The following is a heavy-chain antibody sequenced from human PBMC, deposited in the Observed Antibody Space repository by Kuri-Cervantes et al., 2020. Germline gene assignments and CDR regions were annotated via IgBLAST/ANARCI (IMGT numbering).Heavy chain of an antibody. Sequence: GGSLRLSCAASGFTFSTYAMTWVRQAPGKGLEWVARMKQDESEKYYVDSVKGRFTISRDNSKNTLYLQMNSLRAEDTAVYYCARSDIVVVPAAISLDYWGQGTLVTVSS. CDR2: MKQDESEK. V-gene: IGHV3-7*01. CDR3: ARSDIVVVPAAISLDY. D-gene: IGHD2-2*01. CDR1: GFTFSTYA. J-gene: IGHJ4*02.